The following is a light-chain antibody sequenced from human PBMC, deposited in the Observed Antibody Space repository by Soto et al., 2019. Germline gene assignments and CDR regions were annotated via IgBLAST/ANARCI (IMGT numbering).Light chain of an antibody. CDR1: NSDVGSYKL. J-gene: IGLJ1*01. CDR3: CSYAGSNSYV. CDR2: EDS. Sequence: QSALTQPASVSGSPGQSITISCIGTNSDVGSYKLVSWYQQHPGKAPRLMIYEDSRRPSGVSNRFSGSKSGNTASLTISGLQAEDEADSHCCSYAGSNSYVFGTGTKLTV. V-gene: IGLV2-23*01.